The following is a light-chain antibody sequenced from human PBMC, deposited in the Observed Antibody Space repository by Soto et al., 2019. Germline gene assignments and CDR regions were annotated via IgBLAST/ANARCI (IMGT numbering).Light chain of an antibody. CDR1: QSVSSNY. Sequence: EIVLTQSPDTLSLSPGESATLSCRASQSVSSNYLAWYQQKPGRAPRLLIYGASNRATGIPDRFSGGGSGTDFTLTISRLEPEDFAVFFCQQYDDSITFGQGTRLEIE. CDR2: GAS. CDR3: QQYDDSIT. J-gene: IGKJ5*01. V-gene: IGKV3-20*01.